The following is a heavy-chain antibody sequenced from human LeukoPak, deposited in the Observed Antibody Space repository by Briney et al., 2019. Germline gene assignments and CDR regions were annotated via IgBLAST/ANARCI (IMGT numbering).Heavy chain of an antibody. CDR1: GGSISSYY. V-gene: IGHV4-4*07. CDR3: ARGGSRDAFDI. Sequence: SETLSLTCTVSGGSISSYYWSWIRQPAGKGLEWIGRIYTSGSTNHNPSLKSRVTVSVDTSKNQFSLKLSSVTAADSAVYYCARGGSRDAFDIWGQGTMVTVPS. J-gene: IGHJ3*02. D-gene: IGHD1-26*01. CDR2: IYTSGST.